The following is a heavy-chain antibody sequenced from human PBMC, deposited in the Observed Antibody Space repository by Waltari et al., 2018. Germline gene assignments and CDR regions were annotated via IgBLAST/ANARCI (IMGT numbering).Heavy chain of an antibody. CDR3: ASFYGSGFPGAFDI. D-gene: IGHD3-10*01. V-gene: IGHV3-48*01. CDR2: ISSSSSTI. J-gene: IGHJ3*02. CDR1: GLTFSSYS. Sequence: EVQLVESGGGLVQPGGSLRLSCAASGLTFSSYSMNWVRQAPGKGLEWVSYISSSSSTIYYADSVKGRFTISRDNAKNSLYLQMNSLRAEDTAVYYCASFYGSGFPGAFDIWGQGTMVTVSS.